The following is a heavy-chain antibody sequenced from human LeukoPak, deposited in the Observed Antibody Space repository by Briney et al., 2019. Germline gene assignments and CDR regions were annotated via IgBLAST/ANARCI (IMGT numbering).Heavy chain of an antibody. J-gene: IGHJ5*02. Sequence: GGSLRLSCAASGFTFSDYYVSWIRQAPGKGLEWVSYISSSGSTIYYADSVKGRFTISRDNAKNSLYLQMNSPRAEDTAVYCCARDSDGDWFDPWGQGTLVTVSS. CDR2: ISSSGSTI. CDR3: ARDSDGDWFDP. CDR1: GFTFSDYY. V-gene: IGHV3-11*01. D-gene: IGHD3-10*01.